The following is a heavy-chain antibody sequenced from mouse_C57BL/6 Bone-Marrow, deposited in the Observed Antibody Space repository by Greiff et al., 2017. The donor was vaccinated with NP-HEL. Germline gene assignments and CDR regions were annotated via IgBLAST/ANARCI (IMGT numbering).Heavy chain of an antibody. Sequence: VQLQQSGPVLVKPGASVKMSCKASGYTFTDYYMNWVKQSHGKSLEWIGVINPYNGGTSYNQKFKGKATLTVDKSSSTAYMELNSLTSEDSAVYYCARDRDGYSHFDYWGQGTTLTVSS. CDR1: GYTFTDYY. V-gene: IGHV1-19*01. CDR2: INPYNGGT. CDR3: ARDRDGYSHFDY. D-gene: IGHD2-3*01. J-gene: IGHJ2*01.